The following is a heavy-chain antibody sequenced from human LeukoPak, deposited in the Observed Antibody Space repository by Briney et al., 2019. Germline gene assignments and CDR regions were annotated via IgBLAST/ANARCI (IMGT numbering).Heavy chain of an antibody. J-gene: IGHJ4*02. V-gene: IGHV4-59*01. D-gene: IGHD1-1*01. CDR3: ARIPYNWNDGYYFDY. CDR1: GGSISSYY. Sequence: SETLSLKCTVSGGSISSYYWSWIRQPPGKGLEWIGYLYYSGSTNYNPSLKSRVTISVDTSKNQFSLKLSSVTAADTAVYYCARIPYNWNDGYYFDYWGQGTLVTVSS. CDR2: LYYSGST.